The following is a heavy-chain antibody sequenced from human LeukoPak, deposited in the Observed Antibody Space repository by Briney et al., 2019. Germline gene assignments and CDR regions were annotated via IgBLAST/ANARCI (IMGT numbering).Heavy chain of an antibody. CDR1: GGTFSSYA. CDR3: AKSPIPYYYGLGSWAPAHDY. Sequence: ASVKVSCKASGGTFSSYAISWVRQAPGQGLEWMGGIIPIFGTANYAQKFQGRVTITADESTSTAYMELSSLRSEDTAVYYCAKSPIPYYYGLGSWAPAHDYWGQGTLVTVSS. D-gene: IGHD3-10*01. J-gene: IGHJ4*02. V-gene: IGHV1-69*13. CDR2: IIPIFGTA.